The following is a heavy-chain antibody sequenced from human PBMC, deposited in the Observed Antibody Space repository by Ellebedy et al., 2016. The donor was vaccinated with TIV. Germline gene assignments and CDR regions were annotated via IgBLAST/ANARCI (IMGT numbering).Heavy chain of an antibody. D-gene: IGHD5-12*01. CDR3: ARDSSGYDSYYYYGMDV. J-gene: IGHJ6*02. CDR2: ISSSSSYI. CDR1: GFTFSSYS. V-gene: IGHV3-21*01. Sequence: GGSLRLXXAASGFTFSSYSMNWVRQAPGKGLEWVSSISSSSSYIYYADSVKGRFTISRDNAKNSLYLQMNSLRAEDTAVYYCARDSSGYDSYYYYGMDVWGQGTTVTVSS.